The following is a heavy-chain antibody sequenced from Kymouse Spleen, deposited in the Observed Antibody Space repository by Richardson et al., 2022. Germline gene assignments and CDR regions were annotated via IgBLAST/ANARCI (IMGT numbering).Heavy chain of an antibody. J-gene: IGHJ4*02. CDR1: GFTFTSSA. Sequence: QMQLVQSGPEVKKPGTSVKVSCKASGFTFTSSAVQWVRQARGQRLEWIGWIVVGSGNTNYAQKFQERVTITRDMSTSTAYMELSSLRSEDTAVYYCAAEDILTGYYNGFDYWGQGTLVTVSS. V-gene: IGHV1-58*01. D-gene: IGHD3-9*01. CDR2: IVVGSGNT. CDR3: AAEDILTGYYNGFDY.